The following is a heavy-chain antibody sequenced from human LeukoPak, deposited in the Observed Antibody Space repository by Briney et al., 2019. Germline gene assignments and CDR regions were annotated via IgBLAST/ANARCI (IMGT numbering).Heavy chain of an antibody. D-gene: IGHD3-22*01. CDR1: GGSFSGYY. Sequence: SETLSLTCAVYGGSFSGYYWSWIRQPPGKGLEWIGEINHSGSTNYNPSLKSRVTISVDTSKNQFSLKLSSVTAADTAVYYCARGHDYYDSSGYPTYYYYYMDVWGKGTTVTVSS. CDR2: INHSGST. CDR3: ARGHDYYDSSGYPTYYYYYMDV. V-gene: IGHV4-34*01. J-gene: IGHJ6*03.